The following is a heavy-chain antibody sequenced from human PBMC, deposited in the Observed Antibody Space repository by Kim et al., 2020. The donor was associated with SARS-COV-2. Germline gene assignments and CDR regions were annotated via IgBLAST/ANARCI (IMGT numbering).Heavy chain of an antibody. CDR1: GFTFSHYA. CDR2: ISYDGSNK. CDR3: AREGSGWTFDY. V-gene: IGHV3-30*04. D-gene: IGHD6-19*01. Sequence: GGSLRLSCAASGFTFSHYAMHWVRQAPGKGLEWVAVISYDGSNKYYVDSVKGRFTITRDTSKNTLYLQMNSLRAEDTAVYYCAREGSGWTFDYWGQGTLVTVSS. J-gene: IGHJ4*02.